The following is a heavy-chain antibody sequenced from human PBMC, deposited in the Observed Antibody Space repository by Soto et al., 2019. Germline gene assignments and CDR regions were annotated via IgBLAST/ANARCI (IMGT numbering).Heavy chain of an antibody. V-gene: IGHV3-23*01. CDR3: AKVRRFGELRSLY. CDR2: IGVSGDTT. J-gene: IGHJ4*02. Sequence: VQLLESGGGLVQPGGSLRLSCAASGFTFSSYAMSWVRQAPGKGLEWVSAIGVSGDTTYYADSVKGRFTISRDNSKNTLYLRMGSLRAEETAVYYCAKVRRFGELRSLYWGQGTLVTVSS. D-gene: IGHD3-10*01. CDR1: GFTFSSYA.